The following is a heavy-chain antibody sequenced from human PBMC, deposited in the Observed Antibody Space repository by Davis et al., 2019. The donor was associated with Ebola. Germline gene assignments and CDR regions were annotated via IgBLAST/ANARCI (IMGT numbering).Heavy chain of an antibody. V-gene: IGHV4-61*01. CDR3: ARVYYYDSSGYYWGYYFDY. D-gene: IGHD3-22*01. CDR2: IYYSGST. J-gene: IGHJ4*02. CDR1: GGSVSSGSYY. Sequence: MPSETLSLTCTVSGGSVSSGSYYWSWIRQPPGKGLEWIGYIYYSGSTNYNPSLKSRVTISVDTSKNQFSLKLSSVTAADTAVYYCARVYYYDSSGYYWGYYFDYWGQGTPVTVSS.